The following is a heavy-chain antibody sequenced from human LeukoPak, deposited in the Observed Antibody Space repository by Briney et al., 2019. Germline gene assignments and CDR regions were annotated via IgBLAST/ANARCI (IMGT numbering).Heavy chain of an antibody. V-gene: IGHV3-30*03. J-gene: IGHJ3*02. CDR1: GFTFSSYG. Sequence: PGRSLRLSCAASGFTFSSYGMHWVRQAPGKGLEWVAVISYDGSNKYYADSVKGRFTISRDNSKNTLYLQMNSLRAEDTAVYYCARDDYGGKLDIWGQGTVVTVSS. CDR2: ISYDGSNK. CDR3: ARDDYGGKLDI. D-gene: IGHD4-23*01.